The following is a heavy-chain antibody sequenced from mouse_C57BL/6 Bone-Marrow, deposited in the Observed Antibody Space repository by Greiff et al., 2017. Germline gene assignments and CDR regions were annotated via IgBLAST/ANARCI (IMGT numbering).Heavy chain of an antibody. CDR1: GFTFSSYG. CDR2: ISSGGSYT. Sequence: VQVVESGGDLVKPGGSLKLSCAASGFTFSSYGMSWVRQTPDKRLEWVATISSGGSYTYYPDSVKGRFTISRDNAKNTLYLQMSSLKSEDTAMYYCARHGGLRPLDYWGQGTTLTVSS. J-gene: IGHJ2*01. D-gene: IGHD2-4*01. V-gene: IGHV5-6*01. CDR3: ARHGGLRPLDY.